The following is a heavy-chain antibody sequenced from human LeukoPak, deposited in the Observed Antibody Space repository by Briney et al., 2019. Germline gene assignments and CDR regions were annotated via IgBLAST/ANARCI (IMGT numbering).Heavy chain of an antibody. J-gene: IGHJ4*02. D-gene: IGHD1-26*01. CDR1: GSTFSTYA. CDR2: ISTSGDRT. CDR3: ARSAVGTSCCTTVDY. Sequence: PGGSLRLSCAASGSTFSTYAMTWVRQAPGKGLGWVSGISTSGDRTYYADSVKGRLTISRDNSKNTLYLKMNSLRAEDTAEYYCARSAVGTSCCTTVDYWGQRTLVTVYS. V-gene: IGHV3-23*01.